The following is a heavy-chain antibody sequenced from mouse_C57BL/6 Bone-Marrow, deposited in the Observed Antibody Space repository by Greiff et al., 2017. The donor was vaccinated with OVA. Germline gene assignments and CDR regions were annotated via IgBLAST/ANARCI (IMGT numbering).Heavy chain of an antibody. V-gene: IGHV5-12*01. D-gene: IGHD2-2*01. CDR3: ARQGDGYEGFAY. J-gene: IGHJ3*01. CDR1: GFTFSDYY. CDR2: ISNGGGST. Sequence: EVKLMESGGGLVQPGGSLKLSCAASGFTFSDYYMYWVRQTPEKRLEWVAYISNGGGSTYYPDTVKGRFTISRDNAKNTLYLQMSRLKSEDTAMYYCARQGDGYEGFAYWGQGTLVTVSA.